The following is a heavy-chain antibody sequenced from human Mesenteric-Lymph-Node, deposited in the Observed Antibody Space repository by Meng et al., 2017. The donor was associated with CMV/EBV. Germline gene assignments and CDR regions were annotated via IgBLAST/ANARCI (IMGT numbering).Heavy chain of an antibody. V-gene: IGHV3-21*01. D-gene: IGHD4-17*01. J-gene: IGHJ3*02. CDR1: GFTFSSYS. Sequence: SCAASGFTFSSYSMNWVRQAPGKGLEWVSSISSSSSYIYYADSVKGRFTISRDNAKNSLYLQMNSLRAEDTAVYYCARDDAVTGTFDIWGQGAMVTVSS. CDR3: ARDDAVTGTFDI. CDR2: ISSSSSYI.